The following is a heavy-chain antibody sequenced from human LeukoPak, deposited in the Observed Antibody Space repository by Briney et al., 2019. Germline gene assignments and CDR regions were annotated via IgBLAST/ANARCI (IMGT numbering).Heavy chain of an antibody. V-gene: IGHV1-18*01. Sequence: ASVKVSCKASGYSFTSYGITWVRQAPGQGLEWMGWISAYNGNTNYAQLLQGRVTMTTDTSTSTAYIELRSLRSDDTAVYYCARDCDRSGYYCYWGQGTLVTVSS. CDR1: GYSFTSYG. D-gene: IGHD3-22*01. CDR2: ISAYNGNT. CDR3: ARDCDRSGYYCY. J-gene: IGHJ4*02.